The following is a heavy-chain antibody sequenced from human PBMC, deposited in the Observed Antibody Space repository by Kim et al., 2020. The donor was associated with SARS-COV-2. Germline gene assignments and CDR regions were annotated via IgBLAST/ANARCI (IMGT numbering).Heavy chain of an antibody. CDR2: IIPIFGTA. J-gene: IGHJ6*02. Sequence: SVKVSCKASGGTFSSYAISWVRQAPGQGLEWMGGIIPIFGTANYAQKFQGRVTITADESTSTAYMELSSLRSEDTAVYYCARRGGGNGHYYYGMDVWGQGTTVTVSS. CDR3: ARRGGGNGHYYYGMDV. CDR1: GGTFSSYA. V-gene: IGHV1-69*13. D-gene: IGHD2-15*01.